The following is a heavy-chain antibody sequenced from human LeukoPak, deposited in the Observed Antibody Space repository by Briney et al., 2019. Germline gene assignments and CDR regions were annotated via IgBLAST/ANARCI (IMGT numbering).Heavy chain of an antibody. CDR3: ARDYGGYNSYNWFDP. Sequence: SETLSLTCAVSGGSISSSNWWSWVRQPPGKGLEWIGEIYHSGSTNYNPSLKSRVTISVDKSKNQFSLKLSSVTAADTAVYYCARDYGGYNSYNWFDPWGQGTLVTVSS. CDR1: GGSISSSNW. V-gene: IGHV4-4*02. CDR2: IYHSGST. J-gene: IGHJ5*02. D-gene: IGHD5-24*01.